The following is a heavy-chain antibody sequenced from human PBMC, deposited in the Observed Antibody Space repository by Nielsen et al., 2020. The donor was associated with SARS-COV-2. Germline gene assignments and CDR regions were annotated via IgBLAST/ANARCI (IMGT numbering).Heavy chain of an antibody. D-gene: IGHD2-21*02. CDR2: INPKSGDT. J-gene: IGHJ6*02. CDR3: AREQVVVTARDYYYYGMDV. Sequence: WVRQAPGQGLEWMGRINPKSGDTDYAQKLQGRVTMTTDTSTSTAYMELRSLRSDDTAVYYCAREQVVVTARDYYYYGMDVWGQGTTVTVSS. V-gene: IGHV1-18*01.